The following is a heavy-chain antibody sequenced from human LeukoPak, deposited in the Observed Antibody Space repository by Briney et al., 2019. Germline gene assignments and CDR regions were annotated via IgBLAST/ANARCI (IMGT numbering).Heavy chain of an antibody. CDR3: ASNSVLSIFDY. J-gene: IGHJ4*02. V-gene: IGHV4-59*10. CDR1: GGSFSGYY. CDR2: IYTSGST. D-gene: IGHD2/OR15-2a*01. Sequence: PSETLSLTCAVYGGSFSGYYWSWIRQPAGKGLEWIGRIYTSGSTNYNPSLKSRVTISVDTSKNQFSLKLSSVTAADTAVYYCASNSVLSIFDYWGQGTLVTVSS.